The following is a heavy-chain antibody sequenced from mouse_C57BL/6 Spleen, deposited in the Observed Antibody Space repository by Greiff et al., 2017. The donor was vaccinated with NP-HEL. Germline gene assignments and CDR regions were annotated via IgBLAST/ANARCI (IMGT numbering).Heavy chain of an antibody. CDR3: ARSNYDGSSYDYAMDY. CDR2: ITPSSGYT. J-gene: IGHJ4*01. Sequence: VKLQESGAELAKPGASVKLSCKASGYTFTSYWMHWVKQRPGQGLEWIGYITPSSGYTKYNQKFKDKGTLTADKSSSTAYMQLSSLTYEDSAVYYCARSNYDGSSYDYAMDYWGQGTSVTVSS. CDR1: GYTFTSYW. V-gene: IGHV1-7*01. D-gene: IGHD1-1*01.